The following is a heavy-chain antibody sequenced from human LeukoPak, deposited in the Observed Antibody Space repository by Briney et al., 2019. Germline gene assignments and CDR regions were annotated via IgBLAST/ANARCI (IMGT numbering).Heavy chain of an antibody. CDR1: GFTFSSCS. V-gene: IGHV3-21*01. CDR2: ISSSSSYI. D-gene: IGHD6-13*01. J-gene: IGHJ4*02. Sequence: GGSLRLSCAASGFTFSSCSMNWVRQAPGKGLEWVSSISSSSSYIYYADSVKGRFTISRDNAKNSLYLQMNSLRAEDTAVYYCARDRQLVLDYWGQGTLVTVSS. CDR3: ARDRQLVLDY.